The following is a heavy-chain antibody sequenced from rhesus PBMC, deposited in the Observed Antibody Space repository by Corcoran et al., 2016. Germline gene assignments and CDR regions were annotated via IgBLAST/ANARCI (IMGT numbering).Heavy chain of an antibody. CDR3: ARNSYSNQMYYFDY. CDR1: GGSISSSY. Sequence: QLLLQESGPGLVKPSETLSVTCAVSGGSISSSYWSWIRQAPGKGLDWIGYIYGSSGNTYYNPSLKSRVTISKDTSKNQFSLKLSSVTAADTAVYYCARNSYSNQMYYFDYWGQGVLVTVSS. CDR2: IYGSSGNT. V-gene: IGHV4-169*01. J-gene: IGHJ4*01. D-gene: IGHD4-23*01.